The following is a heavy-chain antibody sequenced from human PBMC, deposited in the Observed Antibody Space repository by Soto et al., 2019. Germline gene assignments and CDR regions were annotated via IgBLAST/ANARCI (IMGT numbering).Heavy chain of an antibody. J-gene: IGHJ4*02. V-gene: IGHV3-33*01. CDR1: GLFFSSRG. CDR3: AREGLARLKPRETRYCDY. CDR2: IGYEGSSK. Sequence: GVSMRLSCEASGLFFSSRGMLWVRQAPGKGLEWVAAIGYEGSSKFYADSVKGRFTISRDNSKNTLYLQMNSLRADDTAVYYCAREGLARLKPRETRYCDYWGQGALVNVSS.